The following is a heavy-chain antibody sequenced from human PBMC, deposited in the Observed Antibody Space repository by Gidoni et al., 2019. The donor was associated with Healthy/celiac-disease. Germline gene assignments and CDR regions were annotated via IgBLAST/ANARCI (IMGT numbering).Heavy chain of an antibody. J-gene: IGHJ4*02. V-gene: IGHV3-30*18. D-gene: IGHD6-6*01. CDR2: ISYDGSNK. CDR3: AKVHSSSAADY. CDR1: GFTFSRYG. Sequence: QVQLVESGGGVVQPGRSLRLSCAASGFTFSRYGMHWVRQAPGKGLEWVAVISYDGSNKYYADSVKGRFTISRDNSKNTLYLQMNSLRAEDTAVYYCAKVHSSSAADYWGQGTLVTVSS.